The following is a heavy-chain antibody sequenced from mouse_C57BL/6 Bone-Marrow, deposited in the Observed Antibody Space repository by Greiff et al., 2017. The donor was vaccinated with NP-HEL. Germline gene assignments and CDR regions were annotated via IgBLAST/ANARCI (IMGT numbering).Heavy chain of an antibody. J-gene: IGHJ1*03. CDR3: ARGGAIVTTLRGYFEV. CDR2: IDPSDSYT. Sequence: QVQLQQPGAELVMPGASVKLSCKASGYTFTSYWMHWVKQRPGQGLEWIGEIDPSDSYTTYNPKFKGKSTLTVDTSSSTAYMQLSSLTSEDAAVYYCARGGAIVTTLRGYFEVWGTGTTVTVSS. V-gene: IGHV1-69*01. CDR1: GYTFTSYW. D-gene: IGHD2-5*01.